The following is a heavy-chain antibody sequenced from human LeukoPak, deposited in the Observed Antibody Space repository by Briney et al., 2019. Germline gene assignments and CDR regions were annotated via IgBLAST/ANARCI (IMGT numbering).Heavy chain of an antibody. D-gene: IGHD6-19*01. CDR1: GFIFSSYS. CDR2: ISSSSSTI. Sequence: GGSLRLSCAASGFIFSSYSMNWVRQAPGKGLEWVSYISSSSSTIYYADSVKGRFTISRDNAKNSLYLQMDSLRVEDTAFYYCAKDNRRHYTSGPNPDSLHWGQGALVTVSS. V-gene: IGHV3-48*01. CDR3: AKDNRRHYTSGPNPDSLH. J-gene: IGHJ4*02.